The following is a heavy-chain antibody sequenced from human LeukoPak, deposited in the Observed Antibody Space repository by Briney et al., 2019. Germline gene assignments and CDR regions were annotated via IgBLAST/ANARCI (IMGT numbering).Heavy chain of an antibody. Sequence: PSETLSLTCAVYGGSFSGYYWSWIRQPPGKGLEWIGEINHSGSTNYNPSLKSRVAISVDTSKNQFSLKLSSVTAADTAVYYCARGLYCSGGSCYSEDGSYYFDYWGQGTLVTVSS. D-gene: IGHD2-15*01. V-gene: IGHV4-34*01. CDR2: INHSGST. J-gene: IGHJ4*02. CDR3: ARGLYCSGGSCYSEDGSYYFDY. CDR1: GGSFSGYY.